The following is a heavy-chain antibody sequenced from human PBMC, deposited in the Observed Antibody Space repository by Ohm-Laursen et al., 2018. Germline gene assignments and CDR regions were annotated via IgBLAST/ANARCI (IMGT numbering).Heavy chain of an antibody. J-gene: IGHJ6*02. CDR1: GGSISSGYY. CDR2: IYHSGST. V-gene: IGHV4-38-2*02. CDR3: ARGYYDFWSGLGYGMDV. Sequence: GTLSLTCTVSGGSISSGYYWGWIRQPPGKGLEWIGSIYHSGSTYYNPSLKSRVTISVDTSKNQFSLKLSSVTAADTAVYYCARGYYDFWSGLGYGMDVWGQGTTVTVSS. D-gene: IGHD3-3*01.